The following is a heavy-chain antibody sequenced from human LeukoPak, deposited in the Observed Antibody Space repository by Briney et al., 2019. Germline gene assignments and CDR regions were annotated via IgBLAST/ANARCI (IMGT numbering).Heavy chain of an antibody. Sequence: SETLSLTCSVSGDSFSNYYWTWIRQPPGKGLEWIGYVYYSGSTNYNPSRKTRLHLSVNTSKNRFSLKLRSVTAADTAVYYCASSPRLTTSWFLFDSWGHGTLVTVSS. J-gene: IGHJ5*01. V-gene: IGHV4-59*08. CDR2: VYYSGST. CDR3: ASSPRLTTSWFLFDS. CDR1: GDSFSNYY. D-gene: IGHD2-2*01.